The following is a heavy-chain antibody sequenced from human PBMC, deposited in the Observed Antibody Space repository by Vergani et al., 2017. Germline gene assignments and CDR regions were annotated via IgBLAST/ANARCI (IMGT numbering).Heavy chain of an antibody. D-gene: IGHD3-22*01. Sequence: QVQLQESGPGLVKPSGTLSLTCAVSGGSISTINWWTWVRQPPGKGLEWIGSMDYNGRAYYTPSLRRRVAISIDTSKMQFSLKLYSLTAADTAIYYCARHVTQDYYNDSDYFDYWSLGTLVTVSS. CDR2: MDYNGRA. V-gene: IGHV4-4*02. CDR3: ARHVTQDYYNDSDYFDY. CDR1: GGSISTINW. J-gene: IGHJ4*02.